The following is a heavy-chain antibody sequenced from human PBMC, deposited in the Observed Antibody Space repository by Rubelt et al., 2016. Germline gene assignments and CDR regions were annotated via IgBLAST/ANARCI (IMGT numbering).Heavy chain of an antibody. CDR1: GFTFSKYA. J-gene: IGHJ6*02. D-gene: IGHD5-18*01. Sequence: VQLVESGGGLVQPGGSLRLSCAASGFTFSKYAMSWVRQAPGKGLEWIGEISHRGSTNYNPSLKSRVTLSVDTFKNQFSLKRSAVTAADTAVYYCARCNGYSYGNYYYYYGMDVWGQGTTVTVSS. V-gene: IGHV4-4*02. CDR3: ARCNGYSYGNYYYYYGMDV. CDR2: ISHRGST.